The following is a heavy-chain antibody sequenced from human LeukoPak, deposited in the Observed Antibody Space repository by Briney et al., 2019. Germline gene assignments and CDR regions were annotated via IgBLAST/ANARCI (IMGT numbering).Heavy chain of an antibody. Sequence: SGTLSLTCGVSGGSISGTNWWSWVRQPPGQGLEWIGEISLRGLTNYNPSLRSRLTMSLDESKNQVSLNLTSVTAADTAVYYCSRESGPFSPFGFWGQGTMVSVHS. CDR3: SRESGPFSPFGF. D-gene: IGHD1-26*01. J-gene: IGHJ4*02. V-gene: IGHV4-4*02. CDR2: ISLRGLT. CDR1: GGSISGTNW.